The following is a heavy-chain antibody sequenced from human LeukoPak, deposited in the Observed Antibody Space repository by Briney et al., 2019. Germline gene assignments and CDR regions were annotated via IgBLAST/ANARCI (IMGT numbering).Heavy chain of an antibody. Sequence: ASVKVSCKASGYTFTSYGISWVRQAPGQGLEWMGWISAYNGNTDCAQKLQGRVAMTTDTSTSTVYTELSSLRSEDTAVYYCARTYDSSGYYVYWGQGTLVTVSS. CDR2: ISAYNGNT. CDR1: GYTFTSYG. J-gene: IGHJ4*02. D-gene: IGHD3-22*01. CDR3: ARTYDSSGYYVY. V-gene: IGHV1-18*01.